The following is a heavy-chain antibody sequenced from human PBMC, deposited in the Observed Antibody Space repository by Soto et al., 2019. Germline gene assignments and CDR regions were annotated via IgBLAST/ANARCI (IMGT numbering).Heavy chain of an antibody. CDR3: ARGGADSKVGRT. CDR1: GESCSGYY. V-gene: IGHV4-34*02. CDR2: IHPSGST. J-gene: IGHJ5*02. Sequence: QAQLQQWGAGVVKPSETLSFTCAVYGESCSGYYCSWTRQPRGKGLEWIGEIHPSGSTYYNPSLKTRVTMSLDTSKNQFSLKLSSVTAADTAVYYCARGGADSKVGRTWGQGTLVTVSS. D-gene: IGHD1-26*01.